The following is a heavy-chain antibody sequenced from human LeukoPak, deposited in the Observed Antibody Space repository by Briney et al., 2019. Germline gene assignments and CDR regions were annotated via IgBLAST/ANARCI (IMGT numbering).Heavy chain of an antibody. CDR1: GFTFSSYE. Sequence: QSGGSLRLSCAASGFTFSSYEMNWIRQAPGKGLEWVAYISSSSSTIYYADSVKGRFTISRDNAKNSLSLQLSSLRGEDTALYYCARGDSSSILINDAFDFWGQGTMVTVSS. CDR2: ISSSSSTI. D-gene: IGHD2-21*01. CDR3: ARGDSSSILINDAFDF. J-gene: IGHJ3*01. V-gene: IGHV3-48*03.